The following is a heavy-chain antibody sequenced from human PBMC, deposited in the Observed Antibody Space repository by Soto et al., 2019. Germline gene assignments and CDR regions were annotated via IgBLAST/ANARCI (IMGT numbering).Heavy chain of an antibody. CDR3: ATDYGWAFQI. CDR1: GLSFSDVK. CDR2: IQTKTGGGTA. Sequence: EVQLVASGGVLVKPGESLRLSCAGSGLSFSDVKMTWVRQLPGKGLEWVGRIQTKTGGGTADYPAAVRGRFTMSRDDSKHTLYLQLNSLKTEDTAVYYCATDYGWAFQIWGQGTTVTVSS. J-gene: IGHJ3*02. D-gene: IGHD4-17*01. V-gene: IGHV3-15*01.